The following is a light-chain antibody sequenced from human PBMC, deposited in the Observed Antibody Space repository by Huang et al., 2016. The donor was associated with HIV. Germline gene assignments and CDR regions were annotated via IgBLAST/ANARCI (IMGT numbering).Light chain of an antibody. J-gene: IGKJ4*01. Sequence: EIKMTQSPATLSVSPGGRATLSCRASQNVRNNLAWYQQKTGQAPRRLIYDKSTRASGIPARFTGSGSGTEFTLTISGLQSEDFAIYYCQQYDNWPPGLTFGGGTKVEI. CDR1: QNVRNN. CDR2: DKS. CDR3: QQYDNWPPGLT. V-gene: IGKV3D-15*01.